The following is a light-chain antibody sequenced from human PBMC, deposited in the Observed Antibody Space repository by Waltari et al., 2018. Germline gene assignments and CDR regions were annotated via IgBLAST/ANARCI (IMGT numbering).Light chain of an antibody. Sequence: IVLTQSPGTLSLSLGERATLSCRASQDIGSTSLAWYQQKPGQAPRLLIDGASRRATGIPDRVSGSGSGTDFTLTITRLEPEDFAVYSCQQYSSSPTFGQGTKVEI. CDR2: GAS. J-gene: IGKJ1*01. V-gene: IGKV3-20*01. CDR1: QDIGSTS. CDR3: QQYSSSPT.